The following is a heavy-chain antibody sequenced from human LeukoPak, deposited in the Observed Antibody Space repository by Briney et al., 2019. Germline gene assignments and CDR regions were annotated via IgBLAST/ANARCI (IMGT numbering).Heavy chain of an antibody. CDR3: AKDQGSYLNY. CDR1: GFTFRSHA. J-gene: IGHJ4*02. CDR2: IYENGGTT. V-gene: IGHV3-23*01. Sequence: GGSLRLSCVGSGFTFRSHAMSWVRQAPEKGLEFVSGIYENGGTTYYADSVKGRFTISRDNSKNTLYLQMNSLRAEDTAVYYCAKDQGSYLNYWGQGTLVTVSS. D-gene: IGHD3-10*01.